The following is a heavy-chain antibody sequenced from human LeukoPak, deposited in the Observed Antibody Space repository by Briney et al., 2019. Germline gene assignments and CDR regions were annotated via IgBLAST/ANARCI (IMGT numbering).Heavy chain of an antibody. Sequence: GGSLRLSCAASGFSISNDWMSWVRRAPGKGLEWVARVKSRSAGEKTHYAAPVKGRFTITRDDSKNTLYLQMNSLKTEDTAVYYCTLIQGWGSGSYYRDFWGQGTMVTVSS. V-gene: IGHV3-15*01. CDR3: TLIQGWGSGSYYRDF. D-gene: IGHD3-10*01. CDR1: GFSISNDW. CDR2: VKSRSAGEKT. J-gene: IGHJ4*02.